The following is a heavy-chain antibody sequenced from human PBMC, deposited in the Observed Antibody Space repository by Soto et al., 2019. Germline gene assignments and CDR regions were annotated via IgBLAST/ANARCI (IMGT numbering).Heavy chain of an antibody. CDR3: ARRVCSGSTCYPAYDSRFDP. D-gene: IGHD2-15*01. CDR1: GGSISSYY. Sequence: SETLSLTCTVSGGSISSYYWSWIRQPPGKGLEWIGYIYYSGSTNYNPSLKSRVTISVDTSKNQFSLKLSSVTAADTAVYYCARRVCSGSTCYPAYDSRFDPWGQGSLVTVSS. V-gene: IGHV4-59*08. J-gene: IGHJ5*02. CDR2: IYYSGST.